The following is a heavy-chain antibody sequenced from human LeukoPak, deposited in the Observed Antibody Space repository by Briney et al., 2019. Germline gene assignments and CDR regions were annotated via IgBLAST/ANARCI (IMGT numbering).Heavy chain of an antibody. Sequence: GESLRISCKGSGYSFTNCWINWVRHMLGKGLEWMGRIDPTDSYTNYSPSFQGHITISADKSINTVYLQCSSLKASDTAIYYCARGSSSWDFDYWGQGTLVTVSS. J-gene: IGHJ4*02. CDR2: IDPTDSYT. V-gene: IGHV5-10-1*01. D-gene: IGHD6-13*01. CDR3: ARGSSSWDFDY. CDR1: GYSFTNCW.